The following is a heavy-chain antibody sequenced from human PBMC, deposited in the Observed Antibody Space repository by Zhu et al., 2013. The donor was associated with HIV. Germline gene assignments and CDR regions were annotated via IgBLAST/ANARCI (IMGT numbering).Heavy chain of an antibody. CDR3: AREGRIAAAGTRAFDV. Sequence: QVQLVQSGAEVKKPGASVEISCKTSGYTFFAYYMHWVRQAPGQGLEWMGIINPSSGSTSYAQKLQGRITMTSDTSTSTDYMELSSLTFEDTAMYYCAREGRIAAAGTRAFDVWGQGTMVTVSS. CDR2: INPSSGST. D-gene: IGHD6-13*01. CDR1: GYTFFAYY. J-gene: IGHJ3*01. V-gene: IGHV1-46*04.